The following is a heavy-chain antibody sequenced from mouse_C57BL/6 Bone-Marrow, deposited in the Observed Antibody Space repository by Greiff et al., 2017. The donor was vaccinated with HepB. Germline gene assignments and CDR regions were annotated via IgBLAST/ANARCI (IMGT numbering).Heavy chain of an antibody. CDR2: ISDGGSYT. D-gene: IGHD2-1*01. CDR1: GFTFSSYA. J-gene: IGHJ3*01. CDR3: ASGNYRPWFAY. V-gene: IGHV5-4*01. Sequence: EVQRVESGGGLVKPGGSLKLSCAASGFTFSSYAMSWVRQTPEKRLEWVATISDGGSYTYYPDNVKGRFTISRDNAKNNLYLQMSHLKSEDTAMYYCASGNYRPWFAYWGQGTLVTVSA.